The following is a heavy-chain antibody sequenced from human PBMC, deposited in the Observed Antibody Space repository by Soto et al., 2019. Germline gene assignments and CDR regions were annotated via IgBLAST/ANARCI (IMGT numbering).Heavy chain of an antibody. D-gene: IGHD1-26*01. CDR1: GFTFSGYA. CDR2: ISYDGSNK. J-gene: IGHJ6*02. V-gene: IGHV3-30-3*01. Sequence: GGSLRLSCAASGFTFSGYAMHWVRQAPGKGLEWVAVISYDGSNKYYADSVKGRFTISRDNSKNTLYLQMNSLRAEDTAVYYCARDSGTGGYYYYGMDVWGQGTTVTVSS. CDR3: ARDSGTGGYYYYGMDV.